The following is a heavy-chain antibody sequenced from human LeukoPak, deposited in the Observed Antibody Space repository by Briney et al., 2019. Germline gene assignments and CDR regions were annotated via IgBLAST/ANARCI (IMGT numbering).Heavy chain of an antibody. J-gene: IGHJ6*02. CDR3: ARIFRYQLVDYYALDV. CDR1: GFSFSDYA. Sequence: GGSLRLSCAASGFSFSDYAMDWVRQAPGKGLEWVSAISSNSAYIFYAESVEGRFTISRDNAKSSVSLQMNSLRDDDTAVYYCARIFRYQLVDYYALDVWGQGTTVIVSS. CDR2: ISSNSAYI. D-gene: IGHD2-2*01. V-gene: IGHV3-21*01.